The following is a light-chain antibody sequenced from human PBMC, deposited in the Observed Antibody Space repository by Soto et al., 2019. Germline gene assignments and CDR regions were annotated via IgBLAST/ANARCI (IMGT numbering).Light chain of an antibody. Sequence: QSVLTQPPAASGTPGQRVTISCSGSNSNIGSNPVNWYQHFPGTAPKLLIYNSDQRPSGVPDRFSVSKSVTSASLAISGLQSEDEADYYCATWDDSLSGVVFGGGTKLPVL. J-gene: IGLJ2*01. CDR2: NSD. CDR3: ATWDDSLSGVV. V-gene: IGLV1-44*01. CDR1: NSNIGSNP.